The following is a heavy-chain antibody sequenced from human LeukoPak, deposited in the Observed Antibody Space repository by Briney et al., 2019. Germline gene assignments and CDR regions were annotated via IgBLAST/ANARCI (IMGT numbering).Heavy chain of an antibody. Sequence: NPSETLSLTCTVSGGSISSGGYYWSWIRQHPGKGLEWIGYIYYSGSTYYNPSLKSRVTISVDTSKNQFSLKLSSVTAADTAVYYCARLGVWGSYRVIDYWGQGTLVTVSS. V-gene: IGHV4-31*03. CDR1: GGSISSGGYY. CDR2: IYYSGST. J-gene: IGHJ4*02. CDR3: ARLGVWGSYRVIDY. D-gene: IGHD3-16*02.